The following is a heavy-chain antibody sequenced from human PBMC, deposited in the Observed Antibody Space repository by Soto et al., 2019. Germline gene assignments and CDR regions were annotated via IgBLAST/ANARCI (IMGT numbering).Heavy chain of an antibody. CDR1: RYIFTGYY. Sequence: ASVKVSCKTSRYIFTGYYMHWVRQAPGQGLEWMGWINPNSGDTHYAQRFKGRVSMTSDTSINTAYLELSRLRPGDTAVFFCARSHSAYHYHAMDAWGQGTTVTVSS. CDR3: ARSHSAYHYHAMDA. J-gene: IGHJ6*02. CDR2: INPNSGDT. V-gene: IGHV1-2*02.